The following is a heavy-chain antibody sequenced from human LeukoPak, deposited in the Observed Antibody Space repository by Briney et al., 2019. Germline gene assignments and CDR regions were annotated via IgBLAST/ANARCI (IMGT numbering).Heavy chain of an antibody. V-gene: IGHV3-64*01. D-gene: IGHD7-27*01. CDR1: GFTFTAYA. CDR3: ARGRIWGSTEDPLVHAFDI. Sequence: GGSLRLSCAASGFTFTAYAIHWVRQAPGKRLEYVSGVSGNGDRTSYANSVKGRFTISRDNSKNTVYLQMGSLRAEDMAVYYCARGRIWGSTEDPLVHAFDIWGQGTVVTVSS. CDR2: VSGNGDRT. J-gene: IGHJ3*02.